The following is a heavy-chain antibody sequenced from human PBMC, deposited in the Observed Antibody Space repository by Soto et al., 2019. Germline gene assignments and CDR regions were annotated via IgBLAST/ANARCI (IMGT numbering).Heavy chain of an antibody. J-gene: IGHJ3*02. CDR1: AVSSSSYY. V-gene: IGHV4-59*01. CDR3: AREGRAGADAFEI. Sequence: PSQTLCFPGTVSAVSSSSYYWSWIRQPPGKGLEWIGYIYYSGSTNYNPSLKSRVAISVDTSKDQFPLKLSSVTAADTAVYYCAREGRAGADAFEIWGQGTMVTVSS. CDR2: IYYSGST. D-gene: IGHD6-19*01.